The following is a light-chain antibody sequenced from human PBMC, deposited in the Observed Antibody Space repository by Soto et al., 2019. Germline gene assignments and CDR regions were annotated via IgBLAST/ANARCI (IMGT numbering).Light chain of an antibody. V-gene: IGLV2-23*03. CDR1: SSDVGSYNL. Sequence: QYALTQTASVSGSPGQSITISCSGTSSDVGSYNLVSWYQQHPGKAPKLMIYEGTKRPSGVSNRFSGSKSGNTASLTISGLQAEDEAGYYCCSYAGSSTFVVFGGGTKLTVL. CDR2: EGT. CDR3: CSYAGSSTFVV. J-gene: IGLJ2*01.